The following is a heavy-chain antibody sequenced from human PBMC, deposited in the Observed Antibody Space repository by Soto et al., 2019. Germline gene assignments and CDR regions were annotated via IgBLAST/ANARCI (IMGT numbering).Heavy chain of an antibody. Sequence: GGSLRLSCAASGFTFSSYGMHWVRQAPGKGLEWVAVIWYDGSNKYYADSVKGRFTISRDNSKNTLYLQMNSLRAEDTAVYYCAREDWNDPYSYGMDVWGQGTTVTVSS. D-gene: IGHD1-1*01. CDR3: AREDWNDPYSYGMDV. CDR1: GFTFSSYG. J-gene: IGHJ6*02. CDR2: IWYDGSNK. V-gene: IGHV3-33*01.